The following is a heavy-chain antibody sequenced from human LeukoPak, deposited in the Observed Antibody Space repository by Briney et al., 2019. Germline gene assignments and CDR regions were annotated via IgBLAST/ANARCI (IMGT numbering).Heavy chain of an antibody. Sequence: PGGSLRLSCAASGFTFNTFNMNWVRQAPGKGLEWVHSITSVGDYIYYADSVKGRFTTSRDNAKNSLSLQLNSLRVEDTAVYYCARGHYDVLAASYKWTPDYWGQGTLVTVSS. CDR2: ITSVGDYI. CDR3: ARGHYDVLAASYKWTPDY. D-gene: IGHD3-9*01. J-gene: IGHJ4*02. V-gene: IGHV3-21*01. CDR1: GFTFNTFN.